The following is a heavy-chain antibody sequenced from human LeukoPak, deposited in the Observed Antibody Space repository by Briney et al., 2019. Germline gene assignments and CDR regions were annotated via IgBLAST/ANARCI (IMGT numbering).Heavy chain of an antibody. CDR3: ARGVPYRGLVVVPAAIPSSHFDY. D-gene: IGHD2-2*02. V-gene: IGHV4-34*01. CDR2: INHSGST. CDR1: GGSFSGYY. Sequence: SETLSLTCAVYGGSFSGYYWSWIRQPPGKGLEWIGEINHSGSTNYNPSLKSRVTISVDTSKNQFPLKLSSVTAADTAVYYCARGVPYRGLVVVPAAIPSSHFDYWGLGTLVTVSS. J-gene: IGHJ4*02.